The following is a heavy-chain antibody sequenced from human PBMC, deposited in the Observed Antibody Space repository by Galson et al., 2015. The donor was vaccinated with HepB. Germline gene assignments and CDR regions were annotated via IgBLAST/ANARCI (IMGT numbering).Heavy chain of an antibody. CDR1: GGTFSSYG. CDR2: INPDNGNT. J-gene: IGHJ1*01. D-gene: IGHD3-10*01. CDR3: ARGPWFGELTGILVLQH. V-gene: IGHV1-18*01. Sequence: SVKVSCKASGGTFSSYGISWVRQAPGQGLEWVGWINPDNGNTKYAQKLQGRVTMTTDTSTSTAYMELRSLRSDDTAVYYCARGPWFGELTGILVLQHWGQGTLVTVSS.